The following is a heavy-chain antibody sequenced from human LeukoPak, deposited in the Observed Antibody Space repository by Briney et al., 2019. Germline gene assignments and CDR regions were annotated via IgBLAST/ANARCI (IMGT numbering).Heavy chain of an antibody. D-gene: IGHD5-12*01. J-gene: IGHJ6*02. CDR1: GGTFSSYA. CDR2: IIPIFGTA. V-gene: IGHV1-69*13. Sequence: ASVKVSCKASGGTFSSYAISWVRQAPGQGLEWMGGIIPIFGTANYAQKFQGRVTITADEPTSTAYMELSSLRSEDTAVYYCARVGRWRGGFYYYYGMDVWGQGTTVTVSS. CDR3: ARVGRWRGGFYYYYGMDV.